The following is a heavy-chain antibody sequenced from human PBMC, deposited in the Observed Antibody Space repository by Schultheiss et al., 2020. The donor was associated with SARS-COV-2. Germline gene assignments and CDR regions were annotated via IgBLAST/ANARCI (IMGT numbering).Heavy chain of an antibody. CDR3: ARWGQGMTTDGLYYYYGMDV. Sequence: SETLSLTCAVSGYSISSGYYWGWIRQPPGKGLEWIGYIYTSGSTNYNPSLKSRVTMSVDTSKNQFSLKLSSVTAADTAVYYCARWGQGMTTDGLYYYYGMDVWGQGTTVTVSS. J-gene: IGHJ6*02. CDR2: IYTSGST. V-gene: IGHV4-38-2*01. D-gene: IGHD4-11*01. CDR1: GYSISSGYY.